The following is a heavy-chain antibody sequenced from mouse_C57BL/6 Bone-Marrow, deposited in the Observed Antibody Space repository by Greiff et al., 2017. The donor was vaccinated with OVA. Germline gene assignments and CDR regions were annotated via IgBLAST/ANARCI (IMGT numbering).Heavy chain of an antibody. J-gene: IGHJ3*01. CDR3: ARGLGFAY. CDR1: GYTFTSYT. Sequence: VQLQQSGAELARHGASVKMSCKASGYTFTSYTMHWVKQRPGQGLEWIGYINPSSGYTKYNQKFKDKATLTADKSSSTAYMQLSSLTSEDSAVYYCARGLGFAYWGQGTLVTVSA. D-gene: IGHD2-4*01. CDR2: INPSSGYT. V-gene: IGHV1-4*01.